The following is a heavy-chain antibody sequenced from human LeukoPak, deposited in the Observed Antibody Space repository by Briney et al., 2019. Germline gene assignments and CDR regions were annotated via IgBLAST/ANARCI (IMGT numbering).Heavy chain of an antibody. D-gene: IGHD3-16*02. V-gene: IGHV3-21*01. Sequence: GGSLRLSCAASGLTFSGYSMSWVRQAPGKGLEWVSSISSSSSYIYYADSVKGRFIISRDNAKNSLYLQMNGLRVEDTAVYYCAGLSLTKAWGQGTLVTVSS. CDR3: AGLSLTKA. J-gene: IGHJ5*02. CDR1: GLTFSGYS. CDR2: ISSSSSYI.